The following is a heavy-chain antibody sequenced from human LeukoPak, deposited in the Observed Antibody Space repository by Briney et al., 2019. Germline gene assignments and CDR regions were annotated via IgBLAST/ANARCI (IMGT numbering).Heavy chain of an antibody. Sequence: SETLSLTCTVSGDSISIYYWSWIRQPPGKGLEWIGYIYNSGSTNYNPSLKSRVSISVDTSKNQFSLKLTSVTAADTAVYYCARDRELGYWGQGTLVTVSS. CDR3: ARDRELGY. CDR1: GDSISIYY. V-gene: IGHV4-59*01. D-gene: IGHD3-10*01. J-gene: IGHJ4*02. CDR2: IYNSGST.